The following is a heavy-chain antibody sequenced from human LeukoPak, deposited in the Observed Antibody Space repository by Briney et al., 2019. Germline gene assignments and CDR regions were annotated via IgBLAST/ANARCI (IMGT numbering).Heavy chain of an antibody. CDR2: SSSSHNT. J-gene: IGHJ4*02. Sequence: GGSLRLSCAASGFTFSSYSMNWVRQAPGKGLEWVSLSSSSHNTHYADSVKGRFTTSRDTSKNTLYLQMNSLRVEDTAVYYCARGIIDWGQGTLVTVSS. CDR1: GFTFSSYS. CDR3: ARGIID. D-gene: IGHD2/OR15-2a*01. V-gene: IGHV3-53*01.